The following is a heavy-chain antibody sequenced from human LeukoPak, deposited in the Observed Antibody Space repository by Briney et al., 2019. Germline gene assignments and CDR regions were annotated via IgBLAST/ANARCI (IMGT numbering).Heavy chain of an antibody. Sequence: ASVTVSSKPSVYTFTIYDINWVRQATGQGLEWMGWMNPTSGNTRYAQNLQGRVTMTKNTSITTAYMELSTLRSEDTAVYYCASALSSTTESYYYMDVWGKGTTVTVSS. CDR3: ASALSSTTESYYYMDV. V-gene: IGHV1-8*01. CDR1: VYTFTIYD. J-gene: IGHJ6*03. D-gene: IGHD2/OR15-2a*01. CDR2: MNPTSGNT.